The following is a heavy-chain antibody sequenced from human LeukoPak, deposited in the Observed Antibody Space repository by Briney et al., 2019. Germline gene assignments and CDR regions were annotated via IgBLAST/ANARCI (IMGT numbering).Heavy chain of an antibody. Sequence: SETLSLTCAVYGGSLSDYYWSWIRQPPGEGLEWIGEIKPGGITNYNPSVKSRVTISADTSKNQLFLNVNSATAADTAVYYRVRGFSGVVGDYWGQGTLVTVSS. CDR1: GGSLSDYY. D-gene: IGHD3-10*01. J-gene: IGHJ4*02. V-gene: IGHV4-34*01. CDR2: IKPGGIT. CDR3: VRGFSGVVGDY.